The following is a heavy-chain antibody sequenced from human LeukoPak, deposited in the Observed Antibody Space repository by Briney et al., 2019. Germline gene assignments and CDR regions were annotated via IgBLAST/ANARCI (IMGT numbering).Heavy chain of an antibody. CDR2: IIPIFGTA. CDR3: ASRHRYSGYEYAFDI. J-gene: IGHJ3*02. V-gene: IGHV1-69*05. Sequence: ASVKVSCKASGGTFSSYAISWVRQAPGQGLEWMGRIIPIFGTANYAQKFQGRVTITTDESTSTAYMELSSLRSEDTAVYYCASRHRYSGYEYAFDIWGQGTMVTVSS. D-gene: IGHD5-12*01. CDR1: GGTFSSYA.